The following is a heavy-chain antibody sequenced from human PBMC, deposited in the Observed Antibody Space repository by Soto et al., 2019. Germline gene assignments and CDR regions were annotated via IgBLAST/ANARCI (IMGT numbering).Heavy chain of an antibody. CDR1: GFTFSSYG. D-gene: IGHD6-19*01. CDR3: AKGWSSGWFTRADAFDI. V-gene: IGHV3-30*18. CDR2: ISYDGSNK. J-gene: IGHJ3*02. Sequence: QVQLVESGGGVVQPGRSLRLSCAASGFTFSSYGMHWVRQAPGKGLEWVAVISYDGSNKYYADSVKGRFTISRDISKNTLYLQMNSLRAEDTAVYYCAKGWSSGWFTRADAFDIWGQGTMVTVSS.